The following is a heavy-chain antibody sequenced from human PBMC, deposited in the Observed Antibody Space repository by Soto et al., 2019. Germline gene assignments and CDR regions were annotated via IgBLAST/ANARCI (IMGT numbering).Heavy chain of an antibody. CDR1: GYTFTSYG. CDR2: ISAYNGKT. CDR3: ARGGDVNYNHGMDV. J-gene: IGHJ6*02. V-gene: IGHV1-18*01. Sequence: QVQLVQSGGEVKKPGASVKLSWTASGYTFTSYGISWVRQAPGHGLEWMGWISAYNGKTNYAQNVQGRVTITPDTSTRTAYMDPRSLRSDDTAVYYCARGGDVNYNHGMDVWGQGTTVTVSS.